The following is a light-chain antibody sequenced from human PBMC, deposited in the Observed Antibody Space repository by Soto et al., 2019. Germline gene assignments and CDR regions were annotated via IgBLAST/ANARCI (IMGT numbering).Light chain of an antibody. Sequence: QSVLTQPPSVSGAPGQTVSIPCSGSSSNIGAGYDVHWYQQLPRTVPKLVIYDTFNRPSGVPDRFSGSKSGTSASLAITGLQAEDEADYYCQAYDNSLGVSVLFGGGTKVTVL. CDR1: SSNIGAGYD. J-gene: IGLJ3*02. V-gene: IGLV1-40*01. CDR3: QAYDNSLGVSVL. CDR2: DTF.